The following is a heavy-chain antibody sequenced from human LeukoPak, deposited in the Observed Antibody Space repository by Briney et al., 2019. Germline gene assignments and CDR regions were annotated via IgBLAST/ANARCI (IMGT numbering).Heavy chain of an antibody. D-gene: IGHD5-12*01. CDR1: GGSISSFY. CDR2: IYYSGST. CDR3: ARAGGYDYNWFDP. V-gene: IGHV4-59*01. J-gene: IGHJ5*02. Sequence: SETLSLTCTVSGGSISSFYWSWIRQPPGKGLEWIGYIYYSGSTNYNPSLKSRVTILVDTSKNQFSLKLSSVTAADTAVYYCARAGGYDYNWFDPWGQGTLVTVSS.